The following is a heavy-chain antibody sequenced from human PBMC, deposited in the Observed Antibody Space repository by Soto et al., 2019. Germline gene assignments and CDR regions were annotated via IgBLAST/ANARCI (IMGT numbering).Heavy chain of an antibody. Sequence: QVQLQESGPGQVKPSETLFLTCTVSGGSVSSGTYYWSWIRQPAGKGLEWMGYIYRGSPNYNPSLESRDTIAVDTSRTQFSLMLSSVTAADTAVYYCSRDQGLGAGYFALWGRGTLVTVSS. CDR3: SRDQGLGAGYFAL. V-gene: IGHV4-61*01. CDR2: IYRGSP. D-gene: IGHD7-27*01. CDR1: GGSVSSGTYY. J-gene: IGHJ2*01.